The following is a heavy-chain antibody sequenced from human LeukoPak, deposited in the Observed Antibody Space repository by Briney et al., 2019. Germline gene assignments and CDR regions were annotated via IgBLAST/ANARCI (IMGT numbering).Heavy chain of an antibody. Sequence: ASETLSLTCTASGGSISSSSYYWGWIRQPPGKGQEWIGSIYYSGSTYYNPSLKSRVTISVDTSKNQFSLKLSSVTAADTAVYYCASSPHYLPFDYWGQGTLVTVSS. CDR1: GGSISSSSYY. J-gene: IGHJ4*02. D-gene: IGHD1-26*01. CDR3: ASSPHYLPFDY. V-gene: IGHV4-39*01. CDR2: IYYSGST.